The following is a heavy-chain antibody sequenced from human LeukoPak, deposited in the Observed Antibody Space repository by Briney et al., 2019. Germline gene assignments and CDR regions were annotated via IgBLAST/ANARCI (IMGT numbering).Heavy chain of an antibody. Sequence: ASVKVSCKASGYTFTNYGISWVRQAPGQGLGWMGWISGYNGNTNYAQNLQGRVTMTTDTSTSTAYMEVRSLRSDDTAVYYCARDSDYGDYVRFYYFDYWGQGTLVTVSS. CDR2: ISGYNGNT. V-gene: IGHV1-18*01. CDR1: GYTFTNYG. J-gene: IGHJ4*02. D-gene: IGHD4-17*01. CDR3: ARDSDYGDYVRFYYFDY.